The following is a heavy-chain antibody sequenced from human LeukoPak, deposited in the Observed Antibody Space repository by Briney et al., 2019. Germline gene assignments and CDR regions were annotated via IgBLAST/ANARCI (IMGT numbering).Heavy chain of an antibody. J-gene: IGHJ5*02. D-gene: IGHD4-17*01. Sequence: SVKVSCKASGGTFSSYAISWVRQAPGQGLEWMGRIIPIFGTANYAQKFQGRVTITTDESTSTAYMELSSLRFEDTAVYYCARRHDYGDYNWFDPWGQGTLVTVSS. CDR1: GGTFSSYA. V-gene: IGHV1-69*05. CDR3: ARRHDYGDYNWFDP. CDR2: IIPIFGTA.